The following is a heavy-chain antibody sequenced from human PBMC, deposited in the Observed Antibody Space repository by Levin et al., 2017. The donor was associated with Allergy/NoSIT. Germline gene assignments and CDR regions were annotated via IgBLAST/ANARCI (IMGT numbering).Heavy chain of an antibody. V-gene: IGHV2-26*01. Sequence: SGPTLVKPPETLTLTCNVSGFSLIHAGMGVSWIRPPPGRALEWLAHIFSNDDKFYSTSLKSRLSISKDISTSQVFLTVTNIDPVDTGTYFCARIPGGYNFGSGFYVEGMGVWGQGTTVTVSS. D-gene: IGHD3-3*01. CDR1: GFSLIHAGMG. CDR2: IFSNDDK. J-gene: IGHJ6*02. CDR3: ARIPGGYNFGSGFYVEGMGV.